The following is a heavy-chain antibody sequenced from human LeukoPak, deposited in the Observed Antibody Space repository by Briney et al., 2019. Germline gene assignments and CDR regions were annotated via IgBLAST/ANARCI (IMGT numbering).Heavy chain of an antibody. CDR1: GGSISSYY. D-gene: IGHD7-27*01. CDR3: ASGTGEYDAFDI. J-gene: IGHJ3*02. CDR2: IYYSGST. Sequence: SETLSLTCTVSGGSISSYYWSWIRQPPGKGLEWIGYIYYSGSTNYNPSLKSRATISVDTSKNQFSLKLSSVTAADTAVYYCASGTGEYDAFDIWGQGTMVTVSS. V-gene: IGHV4-59*01.